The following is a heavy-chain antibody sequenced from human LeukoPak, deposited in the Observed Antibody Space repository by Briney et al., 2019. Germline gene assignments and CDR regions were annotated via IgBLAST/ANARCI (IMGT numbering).Heavy chain of an antibody. J-gene: IGHJ4*02. V-gene: IGHV4-39*07. CDR2: IFYSGST. D-gene: IGHD3-9*01. CDR1: GGSISTSNYY. Sequence: SETLSLTCTVSGGSISTSNYYWGWIRQPPGKGLEWIGNIFYSGSTYYGPSLKSRLTISLDTSRNQFSLKLNSVTAADTAVYYCARALTGYYMHYFDYWGQGTLVTVSS. CDR3: ARALTGYYMHYFDY.